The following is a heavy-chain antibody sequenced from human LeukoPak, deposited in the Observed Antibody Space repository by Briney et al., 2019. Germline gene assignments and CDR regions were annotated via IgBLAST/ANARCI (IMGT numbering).Heavy chain of an antibody. CDR1: GGTFSSYA. Sequence: GASVKVSCKASGGTFSSYAINWVRQAPGQGLEWMGGIIAIFDTGNYAQKFQGRVTITADESTSTAYMELSSLRSEDTAVYYCAITYYYGSGSDQGWWFDPWGQGTLVTVSS. V-gene: IGHV1-69*13. CDR2: IIAIFDTG. D-gene: IGHD3-10*01. J-gene: IGHJ5*02. CDR3: AITYYYGSGSDQGWWFDP.